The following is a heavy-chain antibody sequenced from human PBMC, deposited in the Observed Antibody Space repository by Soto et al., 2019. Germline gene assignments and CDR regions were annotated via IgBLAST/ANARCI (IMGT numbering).Heavy chain of an antibody. CDR2: ISSHTGSS. CDR3: ARASFYQGSDSRGYSFDAFDF. V-gene: IGHV1-18*01. Sequence: QVQLVQSGAEVKKPGASVKVSCKASGYTFTSSGMSWVRQAPGQGLEWMGWISSHTGSSEYAQRFQGRVTLTTDSSTSTAYMELRSLRSDYTAVYYVARASFYQGSDSRGYSFDAFDFWGPGTLVTVSS. J-gene: IGHJ3*01. D-gene: IGHD3-22*01. CDR1: GYTFTSSG.